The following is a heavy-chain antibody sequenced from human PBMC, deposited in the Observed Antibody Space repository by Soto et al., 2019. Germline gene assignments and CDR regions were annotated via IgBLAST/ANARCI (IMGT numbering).Heavy chain of an antibody. J-gene: IGHJ6*02. Sequence: SETLSLTCAVYGGSFSGHYWTWIRQPPGKGLEWIAESNHSGSSSYNPSLKSRVSMSLDTSKNQFSLELSSVSAEDTAVYFCARGRGSGWNYYGMDVWGQGTTVTVSS. CDR2: SNHSGSS. V-gene: IGHV4-34*01. CDR3: ARGRGSGWNYYGMDV. D-gene: IGHD6-19*01. CDR1: GGSFSGHY.